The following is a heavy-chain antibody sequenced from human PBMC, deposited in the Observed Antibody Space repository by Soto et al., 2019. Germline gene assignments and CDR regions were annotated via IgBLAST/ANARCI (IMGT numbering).Heavy chain of an antibody. Sequence: QVQLQESGPGLVNPSGTLSLTCAVSSGSISSSNWWSWVRQPPGKGLEWIGEIYHSGSTNYNPSLKSRVTISVDKSKNQFSLKLSSVTAADTAVYYCARRYYGSGSYSDYYYYMDVWGKGTTVTVSS. V-gene: IGHV4-4*02. D-gene: IGHD3-10*01. CDR3: ARRYYGSGSYSDYYYYMDV. CDR2: IYHSGST. J-gene: IGHJ6*03. CDR1: SGSISSSNW.